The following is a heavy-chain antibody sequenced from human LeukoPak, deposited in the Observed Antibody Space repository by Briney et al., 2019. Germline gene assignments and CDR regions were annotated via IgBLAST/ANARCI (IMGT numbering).Heavy chain of an antibody. CDR2: ISSGGGTI. V-gene: IGHV3-11*01. CDR1: GFTFSDYY. CDR3: ARDFGYCSGGSCYDDAFHI. D-gene: IGHD2-15*01. J-gene: IGHJ3*02. Sequence: GGSLRLSCAASGFTFSDYYMSWIRQAPGKGLEGVSYISSGGGTISYADSVKGRFTISRDNAKNSLYLQMNSLRAEDTAVYYCARDFGYCSGGSCYDDAFHIWGQGTMVTVSS.